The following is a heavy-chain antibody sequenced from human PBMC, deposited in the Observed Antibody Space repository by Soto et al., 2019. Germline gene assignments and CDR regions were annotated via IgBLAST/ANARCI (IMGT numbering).Heavy chain of an antibody. D-gene: IGHD3-10*01. CDR3: TRDQPITP. V-gene: IGHV3-49*04. Sequence: GGSLRLSCTASGFTFGDYAMSWVRQAPGKGLEWVGFIRSKGSGGTSEYAASVKGRFTFSRDDSKSIAYLQMNSLKIEDTAVYYCTRDQPITPWGQGTMVTVSS. CDR2: IRSKGSGGTS. CDR1: GFTFGDYA. J-gene: IGHJ3*01.